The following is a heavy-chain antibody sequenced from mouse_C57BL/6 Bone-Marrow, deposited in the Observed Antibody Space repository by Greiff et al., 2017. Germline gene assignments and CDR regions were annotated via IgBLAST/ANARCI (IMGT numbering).Heavy chain of an antibody. V-gene: IGHV1-55*01. Sequence: QVQLQQPGAELVKPGASVKMSCKASGYTFTSYWITWVKQRPGQGLEWIGDIYPTSGRTNYNETFKSKAILTVDTSSNTAYMQLSSLTSEDSAVLYCARSGPRGRSFDYWGQGTTLTVSS. D-gene: IGHD3-1*01. CDR3: ARSGPRGRSFDY. CDR1: GYTFTSYW. CDR2: IYPTSGRT. J-gene: IGHJ2*01.